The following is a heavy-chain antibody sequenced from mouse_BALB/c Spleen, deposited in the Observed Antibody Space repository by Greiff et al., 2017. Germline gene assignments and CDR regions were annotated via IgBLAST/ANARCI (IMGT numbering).Heavy chain of an antibody. D-gene: IGHD2-14*01. Sequence: EVKVVESGGGLVQPGGSRKLSCAASGFTFSSFGMHWVRQAPEKGLEWVAYISSGSSTIYYADTVKGRFTISRDNPKNTLFLQMTSLRSEDTAMYYCARAYYRYGGYFDVWGAGTTVTVSS. V-gene: IGHV5-17*02. CDR1: GFTFSSFG. CDR3: ARAYYRYGGYFDV. CDR2: ISSGSSTI. J-gene: IGHJ1*01.